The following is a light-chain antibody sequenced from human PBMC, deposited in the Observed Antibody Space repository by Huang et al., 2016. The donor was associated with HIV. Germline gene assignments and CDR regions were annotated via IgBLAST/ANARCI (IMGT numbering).Light chain of an antibody. V-gene: IGKV3-15*01. Sequence: EIQMTQSPGTLSVSPGERVTLYCRASQSVGSSLAWFQHKPGQAPRLVIYGASTRATDIPVRFSGSGSGTEFTLNINSLQSEDYAVYYCHQYSNMNTLGQGTRLEIK. J-gene: IGKJ2*01. CDR3: HQYSNMNT. CDR1: QSVGSS. CDR2: GAS.